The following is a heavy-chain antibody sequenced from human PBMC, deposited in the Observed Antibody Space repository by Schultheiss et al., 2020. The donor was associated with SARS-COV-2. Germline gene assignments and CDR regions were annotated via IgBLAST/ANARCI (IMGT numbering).Heavy chain of an antibody. J-gene: IGHJ4*02. D-gene: IGHD3-3*01. V-gene: IGHV4-61*01. CDR2: IYYSGST. Sequence: SETLSLTCTVSGGSVSSGSYYWSWIRQPPGKGLEWIGYIYYSGSTNYNPSLKSRVTISVDTSKNQFSLKLSSVTAADTAVYYCARQDITIFVDYWGQGTLVTVSS. CDR3: ARQDITIFVDY. CDR1: GGSVSSGSYY.